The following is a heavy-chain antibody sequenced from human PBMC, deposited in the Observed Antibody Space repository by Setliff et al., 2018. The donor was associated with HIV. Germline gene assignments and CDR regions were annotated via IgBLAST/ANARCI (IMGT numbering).Heavy chain of an antibody. D-gene: IGHD4-4*01. CDR3: ARVRNPTVHTMYFDS. Sequence: GESLRLSCAGSGSTFDSHGMIWVRQAPGRGLEWLSYINPAGITMYYADSGRGRFTISRDNAQSSLPLQINSLRAEDTAFYYGARVRNPTVHTMYFDSWGQGTQVTVSS. CDR2: INPAGITM. V-gene: IGHV3-48*01. J-gene: IGHJ4*02. CDR1: GSTFDSHG.